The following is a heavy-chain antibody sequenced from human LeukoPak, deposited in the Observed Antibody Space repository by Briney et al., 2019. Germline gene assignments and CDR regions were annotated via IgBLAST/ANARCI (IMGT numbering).Heavy chain of an antibody. D-gene: IGHD6-19*01. CDR3: ARDKDAPGYSSGWRQYYYGMDV. Sequence: ASVKVSCKASGYTFTSYDINWVRQAPGQGLEWMGIINPSGGSTIYAQRFHGTVTMTRDMSTSTVYMELSSLRSEDTAIYYCARDKDAPGYSSGWRQYYYGMDVWGQGTTVTVSS. CDR1: GYTFTSYD. J-gene: IGHJ6*02. V-gene: IGHV1-46*01. CDR2: INPSGGST.